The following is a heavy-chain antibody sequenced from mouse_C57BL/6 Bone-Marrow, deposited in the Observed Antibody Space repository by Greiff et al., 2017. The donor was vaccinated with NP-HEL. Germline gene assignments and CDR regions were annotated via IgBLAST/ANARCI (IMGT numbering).Heavy chain of an antibody. CDR1: GYTFTSYW. CDR3: ARRELYWYFDV. V-gene: IGHV1-69*01. J-gene: IGHJ1*03. D-gene: IGHD4-1*01. CDR2: IDPSDSYP. Sequence: VQLQQPGAELVMPGASVKLSCKASGYTFTSYWMHWVKQRPGQGLEWIGEIDPSDSYPNYNQKFKGKSTLTVDKSSSTAYMQLSSLTSEDSAVYYCARRELYWYFDVWGTGTTVTVSS.